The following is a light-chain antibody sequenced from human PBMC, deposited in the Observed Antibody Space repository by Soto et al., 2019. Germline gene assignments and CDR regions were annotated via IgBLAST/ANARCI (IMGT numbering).Light chain of an antibody. CDR1: QSVSSY. Sequence: EIVLTQSPATLSLSPGERATLSCRASQSVSSYLAWYQQKPGQAPRLLIYDASNRATGIPARFSGSGSGTAFTLTISSLEPEDFAVYYCQQRSNWSPYTFGQGTKLEIK. V-gene: IGKV3-11*01. J-gene: IGKJ2*01. CDR2: DAS. CDR3: QQRSNWSPYT.